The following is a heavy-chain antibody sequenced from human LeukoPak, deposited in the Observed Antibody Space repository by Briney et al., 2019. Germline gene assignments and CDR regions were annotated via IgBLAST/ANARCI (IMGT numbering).Heavy chain of an antibody. CDR3: ARAYRIAVAGTPGWFDP. V-gene: IGHV1-18*01. J-gene: IGHJ5*02. CDR1: GYTFTSYG. CDR2: ISAYNGNT. D-gene: IGHD6-19*01. Sequence: ASVKVSGKASGYTFTSYGISWVRQAPGQGLEWMGWISAYNGNTNYAQKLQGRVTMTTDTSTSTAYMELRSLRSDDTAVYYCARAYRIAVAGTPGWFDPWGQGTLVTVSS.